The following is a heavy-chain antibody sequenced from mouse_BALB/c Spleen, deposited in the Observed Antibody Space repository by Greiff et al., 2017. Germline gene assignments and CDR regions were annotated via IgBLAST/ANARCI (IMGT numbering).Heavy chain of an antibody. Sequence: EVQVVESGGGLVKPGGSLKLSCAASGFTFSSYAMSWVRQSPEKRLEWVAEISSGGSYTYYPDTVTGRFTISRDNAKNTLYLEMSSLRSEDTAMYYCANRYDYWGQGTLVTVSA. CDR3: ANRYDY. D-gene: IGHD2-14*01. CDR1: GFTFSSYA. J-gene: IGHJ3*01. V-gene: IGHV5-9-4*01. CDR2: ISSGGSYT.